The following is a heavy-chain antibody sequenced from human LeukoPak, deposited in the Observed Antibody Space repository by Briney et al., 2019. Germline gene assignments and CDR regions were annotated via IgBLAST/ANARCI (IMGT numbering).Heavy chain of an antibody. CDR3: ARGASARQDC. D-gene: IGHD2-2*01. CDR1: GFTFSSYG. CDR2: ISYDGSNK. V-gene: IGHV3-30*03. J-gene: IGHJ4*02. Sequence: GRSLRLSCAASGFTFSSYGMHWVRQAPGKGLEWVAVISYDGSNKYYADSVKGRFTISRDNSKNTLYLQMNSLRAEDTAVYFCARGASARQDCWGQGTLVTVSS.